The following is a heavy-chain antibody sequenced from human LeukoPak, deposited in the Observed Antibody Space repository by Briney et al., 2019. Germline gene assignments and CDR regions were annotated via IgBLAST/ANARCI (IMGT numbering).Heavy chain of an antibody. J-gene: IGHJ4*02. Sequence: GGSLRLSCAASGFTFSSYAMSWVRQAPGKGLEWVSTISGSGGSTYYADSVKGRFTISRDNSKNTLYLQMNSLRAEDTAVYYCAKDPRYYDFWSGSDYWGQGTLVTVSS. D-gene: IGHD3-3*01. V-gene: IGHV3-23*01. CDR2: ISGSGGST. CDR1: GFTFSSYA. CDR3: AKDPRYYDFWSGSDY.